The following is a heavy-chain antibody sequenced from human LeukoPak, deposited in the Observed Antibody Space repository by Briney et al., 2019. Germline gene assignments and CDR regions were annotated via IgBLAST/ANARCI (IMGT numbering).Heavy chain of an antibody. D-gene: IGHD2-21*01. CDR1: GFTFSSYA. Sequence: GGSLRLSCAASGFTFSSYAMNWVRQAPGKGLEWVSSISSNSDYIYYADSVKGRFTISRDNAKNSLYLQMNSLRAEDTAVYYCARGLCGGDCYDYWGQGTLVTVSS. V-gene: IGHV3-21*01. J-gene: IGHJ4*02. CDR3: ARGLCGGDCYDY. CDR2: ISSNSDYI.